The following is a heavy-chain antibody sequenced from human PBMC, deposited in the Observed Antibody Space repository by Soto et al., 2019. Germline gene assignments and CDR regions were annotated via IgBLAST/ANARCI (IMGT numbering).Heavy chain of an antibody. CDR3: ARRYYDSGSYYPQNY. V-gene: IGHV3-20*04. CDR1: GFNFDAHG. Sequence: GGSLRLSCAAFGFNFDAHGMSWVRQPPGKGLEWVSGINWNGISTSYAESVKGRFTISRDNAKNSLYLQMNTLRAEDTALYYCARRYYDSGSYYPQNYWGQGT. CDR2: INWNGIST. J-gene: IGHJ4*02. D-gene: IGHD3-10*01.